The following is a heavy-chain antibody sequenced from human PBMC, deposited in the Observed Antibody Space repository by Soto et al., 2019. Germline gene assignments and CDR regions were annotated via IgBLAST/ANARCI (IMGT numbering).Heavy chain of an antibody. J-gene: IGHJ4*02. CDR2: IIPIFGTA. D-gene: IGHD6-19*01. Sequence: SVKVSCKASGGTFSSYAISWVRQAPGQGLEWMGGIIPIFGTANYAQKFQGRVTITADESTSTAYMELSSLRSEDTAVYYCASSYIAVAGRGDYWGQGTLVTVSS. V-gene: IGHV1-69*13. CDR3: ASSYIAVAGRGDY. CDR1: GGTFSSYA.